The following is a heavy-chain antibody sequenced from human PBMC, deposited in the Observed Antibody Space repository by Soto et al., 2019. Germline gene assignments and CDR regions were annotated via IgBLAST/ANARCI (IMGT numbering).Heavy chain of an antibody. CDR2: INYRGTA. CDR1: GASISKTSSY. CDR3: VRRVNIPSWYFDL. D-gene: IGHD2-21*01. Sequence: QVELQQSGPGVVRPSETLSLTCSVSGASISKTSSYWGWIRQPPGKGLEWIGSINYRGTAYYSPSLWSRATLSVDTSANQFSRRLMSVPAADTAFYFCVRRVNIPSWYFDLWGREKPVIVSS. V-gene: IGHV4-39*01. J-gene: IGHJ2*01.